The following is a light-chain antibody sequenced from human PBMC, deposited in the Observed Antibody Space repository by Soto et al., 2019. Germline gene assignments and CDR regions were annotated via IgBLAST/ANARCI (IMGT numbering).Light chain of an antibody. J-gene: IGKJ1*01. CDR2: GAS. V-gene: IGKV3-20*01. CDR3: QQSLNPKT. CDR1: ESVRXIY. Sequence: EIVMTRSLGTLSLSNCESAXLSXXDSESVRXIYVAWYQQXPGQAPXXLIYGASTRATGIPDRFSGSGSGTDFTLTIDRLEPEDFAVDYCQQSLNPKTFGQGTKVDNK.